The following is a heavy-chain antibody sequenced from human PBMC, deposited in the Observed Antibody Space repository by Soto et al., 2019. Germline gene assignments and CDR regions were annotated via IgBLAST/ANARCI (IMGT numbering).Heavy chain of an antibody. Sequence: PGGSLRLSCAASGFTLSSYAMSWVRQAPGKGLEWVSAISGSGGSTYYADSVKGRFTISRDNSKNTLYLQMNSLRAEDTAVYYCADSSSWYVAIFDYWGQGTLVTVSS. J-gene: IGHJ4*02. CDR2: ISGSGGST. CDR3: ADSSSWYVAIFDY. CDR1: GFTLSSYA. V-gene: IGHV3-23*01. D-gene: IGHD6-13*01.